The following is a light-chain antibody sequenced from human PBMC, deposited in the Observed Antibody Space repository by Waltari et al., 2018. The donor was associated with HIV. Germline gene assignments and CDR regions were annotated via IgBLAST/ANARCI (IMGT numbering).Light chain of an antibody. J-gene: IGLJ2*01. Sequence: QAALTQPPSASGTPGQRVTLPCSGGSANIGRNSVSRFQQVPGTAPKPLIYKDNQRPSGVPDRFSASKSGTSASLAISGLRSEDEADYYCAAWDVSLRGLVFGGGTKLTVL. V-gene: IGLV1-47*01. CDR3: AAWDVSLRGLV. CDR2: KDN. CDR1: SANIGRNS.